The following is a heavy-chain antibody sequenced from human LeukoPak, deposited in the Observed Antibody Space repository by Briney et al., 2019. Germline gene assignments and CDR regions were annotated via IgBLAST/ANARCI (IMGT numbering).Heavy chain of an antibody. Sequence: SETLSLTCTVSGGSMTTHHWNWIRQTPGKGLDWIGYVFDSERTKENPSLKSRFTLSADTSKNKLSLRPSSVTAADTAVYSCTTIKRGNIFGYFDFWGQGILVTVSS. CDR1: GGSMTTHH. CDR2: VFDSERT. D-gene: IGHD5-18*01. J-gene: IGHJ4*02. V-gene: IGHV4-59*11. CDR3: TTIKRGNIFGYFDF.